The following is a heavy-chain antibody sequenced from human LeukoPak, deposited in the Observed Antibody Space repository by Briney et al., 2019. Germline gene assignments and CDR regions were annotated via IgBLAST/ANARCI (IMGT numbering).Heavy chain of an antibody. V-gene: IGHV3-23*01. CDR1: GFTFSSYA. D-gene: IGHD3-22*01. J-gene: IGHJ4*02. Sequence: GGSLRLSCAASGFTFSSYAMSWVRQAPGKGLEWVSSISGSGGSTYYADSVKGRFTISRDNSKNTLYLHMNRLRAEDTAVYYCAKDPNRYDSSIYYCAYWGQGTLVTVSS. CDR3: AKDPNRYDSSIYYCAY. CDR2: ISGSGGST.